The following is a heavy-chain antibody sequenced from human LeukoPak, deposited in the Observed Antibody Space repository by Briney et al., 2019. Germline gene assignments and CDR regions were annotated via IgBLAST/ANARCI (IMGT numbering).Heavy chain of an antibody. CDR1: GFTFSTYA. V-gene: IGHV3-30-3*01. CDR2: TSYDESNK. Sequence: GGSLRLSCAASGFTFSTYAMHWVRQAPGKGLEWVALTSYDESNKRYADSVKGRYTISRDNSKNTLYLQMNSLRVEDTAVYHCARDLPPLDYWGQGILVTVSS. CDR3: ARDLPPLDY. J-gene: IGHJ4*02.